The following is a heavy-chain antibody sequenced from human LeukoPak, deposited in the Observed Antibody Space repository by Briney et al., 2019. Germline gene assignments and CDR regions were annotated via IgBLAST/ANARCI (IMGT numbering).Heavy chain of an antibody. CDR3: ASGGYCSSTSCYYLNDY. V-gene: IGHV3-7*03. D-gene: IGHD2-2*01. CDR2: IKQDGSEK. CDR1: GFTFSSYW. J-gene: IGHJ4*02. Sequence: GGSLRLSCAASGFTFSSYWMHWVRQAPGKGLEWVANIKQDGSEKYYVDSVKGRFSISRDNARNSLHLQMNSLRSEDTAVYYCASGGYCSSTSCYYLNDYWGQGTLVTVSS.